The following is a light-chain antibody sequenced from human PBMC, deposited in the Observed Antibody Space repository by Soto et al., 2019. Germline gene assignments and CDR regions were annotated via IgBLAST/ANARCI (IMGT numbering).Light chain of an antibody. Sequence: DIQMTQSPSTLSASVGDRVTITCRASQTIRNWLAWYKQKPDKVPKLLIFDASSLESGVPSRLSGSGSGTDFTLTISSMKPDDFATYYCQQYDNDWTFGQGTKVDIK. CDR2: DAS. CDR1: QTIRNW. V-gene: IGKV1-5*01. CDR3: QQYDNDWT. J-gene: IGKJ1*01.